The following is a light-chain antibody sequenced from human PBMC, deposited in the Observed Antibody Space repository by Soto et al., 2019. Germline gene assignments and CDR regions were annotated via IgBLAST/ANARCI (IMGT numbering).Light chain of an antibody. V-gene: IGKV1-6*01. CDR3: LQDYNYPLT. Sequence: AIQMTQSPSSLSASVGDRVTITCRASQGIRNDLGWYQQKPGQAPKLLIYAASSLQSGFPSRFSGSGSGTDFTLTISSLQPEDFATYYCLQDYNYPLTFGPGTKVDIK. J-gene: IGKJ3*01. CDR1: QGIRND. CDR2: AAS.